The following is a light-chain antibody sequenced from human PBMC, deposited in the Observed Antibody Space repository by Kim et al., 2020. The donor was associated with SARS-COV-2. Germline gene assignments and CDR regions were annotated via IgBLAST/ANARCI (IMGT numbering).Light chain of an antibody. Sequence: PGQSVTISCTGTSSDVGGYNYVSWYQQHPGKAPKLMIYDVSKRPSGVPDRFSGSKSGNTASLTISGLQAEDEADYYCCSYAGSMVFGGGTQLTVL. CDR3: CSYAGSMV. CDR1: SSDVGGYNY. V-gene: IGLV2-11*01. CDR2: DVS. J-gene: IGLJ2*01.